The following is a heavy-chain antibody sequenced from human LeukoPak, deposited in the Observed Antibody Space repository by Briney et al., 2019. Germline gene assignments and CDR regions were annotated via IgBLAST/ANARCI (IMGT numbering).Heavy chain of an antibody. CDR3: ARDRTEGYDSSGPPKY. D-gene: IGHD3-22*01. CDR2: ISSDGRIT. CDR1: GFTFSSYC. V-gene: IGHV3-74*03. J-gene: IGHJ4*02. Sequence: TGGSLRLSCAASGFTFSSYCMHWVRQAPGKGLVWVSRISSDGRITTYADSVEGRFTISRDNAKNTLYLQMNSLRAGDTAVYYCARDRTEGYDSSGPPKYWGQGSLVTVSS.